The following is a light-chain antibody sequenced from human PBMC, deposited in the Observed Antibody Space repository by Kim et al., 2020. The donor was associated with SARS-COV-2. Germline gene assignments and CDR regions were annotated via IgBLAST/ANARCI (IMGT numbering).Light chain of an antibody. J-gene: IGLJ2*01. V-gene: IGLV2-8*01. CDR3: SSYAGSNNLV. CDR1: GSDVGGYSY. CDR2: EVS. Sequence: GRSITLSCAGPGSDVGGYSYVSWYQQHPGKAPKLMIYEVSKRPSGVPDRFSGSKSGNTASLTVSGLQAEDEADYYCSSYAGSNNLVFGGGTQLTVL.